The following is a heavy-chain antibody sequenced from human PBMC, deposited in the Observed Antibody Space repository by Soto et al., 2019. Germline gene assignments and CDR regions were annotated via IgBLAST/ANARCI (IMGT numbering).Heavy chain of an antibody. D-gene: IGHD5-18*01. CDR2: IYYSGST. J-gene: IGHJ4*02. CDR1: GGSISSSSYY. CDR3: AGGIQLWLSRPPHVDY. Sequence: KPSETLSLTCTVSGGSISSSSYYWGWIRQPPGKGLEWIGSIYYSGSTYYNPSLKSRVTISVDTSKNQFSLKLSSVTAADTAVYYCAGGIQLWLSRPPHVDYWGQGTLVTVSS. V-gene: IGHV4-39*01.